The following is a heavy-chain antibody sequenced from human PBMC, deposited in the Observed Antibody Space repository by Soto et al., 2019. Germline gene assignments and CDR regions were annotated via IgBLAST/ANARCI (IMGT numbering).Heavy chain of an antibody. J-gene: IGHJ4*02. V-gene: IGHV4-39*01. CDR1: GGSIGSSSYY. Sequence: SETLCLTYTVSGGSIGSSSYYWGWIRQPPGKGLEWIGSIYYSGSTYYNPSLKSRVTISVDTSKNQFSLKLSSVTAADTAVYYCARHSGWDWNSPRLGGIDYWGQGTLVTAPQ. D-gene: IGHD1-7*01. CDR2: IYYSGST. CDR3: ARHSGWDWNSPRLGGIDY.